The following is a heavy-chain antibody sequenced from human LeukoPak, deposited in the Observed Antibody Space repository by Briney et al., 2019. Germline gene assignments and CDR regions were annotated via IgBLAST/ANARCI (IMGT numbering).Heavy chain of an antibody. D-gene: IGHD2-15*01. CDR1: GFTFSSYW. Sequence: GGSLRLSCAASGFTFSSYWMNWVRQAPGKGLEWVAFIRYDGSNKYYADSVKGRFTISRDNSKNTLYLQMNSLTVEDTAIYYCAKNADRGAYCRGGSCYPYYYYYMDVWGTGTTVTISS. CDR3: AKNADRGAYCRGGSCYPYYYYYMDV. CDR2: IRYDGSNK. J-gene: IGHJ6*03. V-gene: IGHV3-30*02.